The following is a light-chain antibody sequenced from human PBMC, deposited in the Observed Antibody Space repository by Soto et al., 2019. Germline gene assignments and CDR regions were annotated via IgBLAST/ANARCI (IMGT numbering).Light chain of an antibody. CDR2: GAS. CDR1: QSVSSSY. Sequence: DIVLPQSPGTLSLSPGERATLSCRASQSVSSSYLAWYQQKPGQAPRLLIYGASSRATGIPDRFSGSGSGTDFTLTISRLEPEDFAVYYCQQYGSSPPTFGQGTK. V-gene: IGKV3-20*01. CDR3: QQYGSSPPT. J-gene: IGKJ1*01.